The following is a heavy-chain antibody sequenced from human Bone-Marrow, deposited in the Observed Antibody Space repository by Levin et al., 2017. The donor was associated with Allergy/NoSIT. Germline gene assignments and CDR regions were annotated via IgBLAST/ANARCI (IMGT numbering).Heavy chain of an antibody. CDR3: EKGHVTGWYSSDY. Sequence: GGSLRLSCAASGFTFGNYGIDWVRQAPGKGLEWVAMISKDGTDKSYANSVKGRFTISRDNSENRVSLQMNSLRDEDTAVYHCEKGHVTGWYSSDYWGQGTLVTVSS. J-gene: IGHJ4*02. D-gene: IGHD6-19*01. CDR2: ISKDGTDK. V-gene: IGHV3-30*18. CDR1: GFTFGNYG.